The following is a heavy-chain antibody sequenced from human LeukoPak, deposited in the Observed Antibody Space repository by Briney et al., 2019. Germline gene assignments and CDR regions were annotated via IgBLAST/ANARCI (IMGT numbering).Heavy chain of an antibody. D-gene: IGHD3-10*01. Sequence: PGGSLRLSCTTSGFTFSSYGLHWVRQAPGQGLEWLAVISYEGSTKHYADSVKGRFTISRDNSKNTLYLQMNSPRGEDTAVYYCAKAPPGDPPVDQWGQGTLVTVSA. CDR1: GFTFSSYG. J-gene: IGHJ5*02. CDR3: AKAPPGDPPVDQ. CDR2: ISYEGSTK. V-gene: IGHV3-30*18.